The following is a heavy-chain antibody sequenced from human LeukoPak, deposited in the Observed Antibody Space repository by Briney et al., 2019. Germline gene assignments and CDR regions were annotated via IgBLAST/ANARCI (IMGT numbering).Heavy chain of an antibody. CDR2: ISGGGGST. V-gene: IGHV3-23*01. CDR1: GFTFSSYA. CDR3: AKDTARGVIYNWIDP. D-gene: IGHD3-10*01. Sequence: GGSLRLSCAASGFTFSSYAMSWVRQAPGKGLEWVSAISGGGGSTYYADSVKGRFTISRDNSKNTLYLQMNSLRAEDTALYYCAKDTARGVIYNWIDPWGQGTLVTVSS. J-gene: IGHJ5*02.